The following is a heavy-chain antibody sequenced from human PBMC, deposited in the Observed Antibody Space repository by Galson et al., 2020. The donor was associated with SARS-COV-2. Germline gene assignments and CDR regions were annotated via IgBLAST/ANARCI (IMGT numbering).Heavy chain of an antibody. CDR3: ATGGILRAGWFDP. J-gene: IGHJ5*02. D-gene: IGHD3-9*01. Sequence: GESLKISCKVSGYTLTELSMHWVRQAPGKGLEWMGGFDPEDGETIYAQKFQGRVTMTEDTSTDTAYMELSSLRSEDTAVYYCATGGILRAGWFDPWGQGTLVTVSS. V-gene: IGHV1-24*01. CDR1: GYTLTELS. CDR2: FDPEDGET.